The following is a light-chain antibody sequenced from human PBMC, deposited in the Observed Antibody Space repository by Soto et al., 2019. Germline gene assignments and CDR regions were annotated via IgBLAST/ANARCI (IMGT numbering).Light chain of an antibody. V-gene: IGLV2-11*01. CDR1: NSDVGGYNF. CDR3: CSYTASDIGV. CDR2: AVS. Sequence: QSVLTQPRSVSGSPGQSVTISCTGTNSDVGGYNFVSWYQQLPGKAPKLMLSAVSQRPSGVPDRFSGSKSGNTASLTISGLQADDEADDCCCSYTASDIGVFGGGTTLTAL. J-gene: IGLJ3*02.